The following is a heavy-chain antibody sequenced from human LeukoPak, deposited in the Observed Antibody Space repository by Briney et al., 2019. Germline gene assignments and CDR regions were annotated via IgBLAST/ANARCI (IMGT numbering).Heavy chain of an antibody. V-gene: IGHV1-18*01. J-gene: IGHJ3*02. CDR1: GYTLINYG. CDR2: ISFKNGNT. D-gene: IGHD2-2*01. CDR3: AKGGSTRPWSFDI. Sequence: ASVKVSCKASGYTLINYGVSGVRQAPRQGLEWMGWISFKNGNTNSAQKFQGRVTLTTDTSTSTAYMELMSLRSDDTAVYYCAKGGSTRPWSFDIWGQGTMVTVSS.